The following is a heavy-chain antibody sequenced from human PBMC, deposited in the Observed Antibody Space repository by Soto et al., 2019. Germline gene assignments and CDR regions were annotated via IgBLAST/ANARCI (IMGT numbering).Heavy chain of an antibody. CDR2: ILPVFGTA. D-gene: IGHD4-17*01. V-gene: IGHV1-69*14. Sequence: QVHLVQSGAEVKKPGSSVKVSCKASGGTFSTSSINWLRQAPGQRPEWMGNILPVFGTADYAQKFRDRVTITADNSTNTADMELRSLFSEDAAVYYCARGHEYGGNSDAFDIWGQGTVVTVSS. J-gene: IGHJ3*02. CDR1: GGTFSTSS. CDR3: ARGHEYGGNSDAFDI.